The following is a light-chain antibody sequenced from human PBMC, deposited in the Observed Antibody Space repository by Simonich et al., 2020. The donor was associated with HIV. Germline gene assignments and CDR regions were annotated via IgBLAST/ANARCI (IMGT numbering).Light chain of an antibody. V-gene: IGKV4-1*01. CDR2: WAS. CDR3: QQYYTTPHT. Sequence: DIVMTQSPDSLAVSLGERATIKCKSSQSVLYSSNNKNYLAGYQQKPGQPPKLLIYWASTRESGVPDRFSGSGSGTDFTLTISSLQAEDVAVYYCQQYYTTPHTFGQGTKLEIK. CDR1: QSVLYSSNNKNY. J-gene: IGKJ2*01.